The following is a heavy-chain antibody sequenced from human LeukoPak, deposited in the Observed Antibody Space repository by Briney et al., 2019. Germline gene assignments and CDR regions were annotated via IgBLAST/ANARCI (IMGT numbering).Heavy chain of an antibody. CDR2: INPNSGGT. J-gene: IGHJ4*02. CDR3: ARDLPSRRVAATWDDY. Sequence: ASVKVSCKASGYTFTGYYMHWVRQAPGQGLEWMGWINPNSGGTNYAQKFQGRVTMTRDTSISTAYMELSRLRSDDTAVYYCARDLPSRRVAATWDDYWGQGTLVTVSS. CDR1: GYTFTGYY. D-gene: IGHD2-15*01. V-gene: IGHV1-2*02.